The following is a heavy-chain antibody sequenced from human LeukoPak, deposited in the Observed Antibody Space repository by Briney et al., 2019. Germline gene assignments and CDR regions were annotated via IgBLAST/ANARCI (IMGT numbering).Heavy chain of an antibody. CDR3: ASDLCGGDCPLDY. D-gene: IGHD2-21*01. CDR1: GGSISSYY. V-gene: IGHV4-59*01. Sequence: SETLSVTCTVSGGSISSYYWSWVRQPPGKGVEGSGYIYYSGRANYNPSLKSRVTISVETSKNQFSLKLSSVTAADTAVYYCASDLCGGDCPLDYWGQGTLVTVSS. CDR2: IYYSGRA. J-gene: IGHJ4*02.